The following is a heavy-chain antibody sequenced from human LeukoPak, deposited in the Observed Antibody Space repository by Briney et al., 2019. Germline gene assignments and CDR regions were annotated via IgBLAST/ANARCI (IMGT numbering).Heavy chain of an antibody. V-gene: IGHV3-30-3*01. CDR3: ASYYYYDSSGYYGPPPYYFDY. CDR1: GFTFSSYA. Sequence: GGSLRLSCAASGFTFSSYAMHWVRQAPGKGLEWVAVISYDGSNKYYADSVKGRFTISRDNSKNTLYLQMNSLRAEDTAVYYCASYYYYDSSGYYGPPPYYFDYWGQGTLVTVSS. J-gene: IGHJ4*02. D-gene: IGHD3-22*01. CDR2: ISYDGSNK.